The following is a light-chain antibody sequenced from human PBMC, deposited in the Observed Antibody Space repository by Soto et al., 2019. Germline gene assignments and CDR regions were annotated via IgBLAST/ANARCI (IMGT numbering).Light chain of an antibody. CDR3: QQYGSSPPLT. V-gene: IGKV3-20*01. CDR2: GAS. J-gene: IGKJ4*01. CDR1: QSVSSNY. Sequence: ETVLTQSPGTLSLSPGERATLSCRASQSVSSNYLAWYRQKPGQAPRLLIYGASSRATGIPNRFSGSGSGTDFTLTISRLEPEDFAVYYCQQYGSSPPLTFGGGTKVDIK.